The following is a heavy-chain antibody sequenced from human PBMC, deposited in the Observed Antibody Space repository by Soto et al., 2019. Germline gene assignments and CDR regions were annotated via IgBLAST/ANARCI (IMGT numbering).Heavy chain of an antibody. CDR2: IIPIFGTA. Sequence: QVQLVQSGAEVKKPGSSVQVSCKASGGTFSSYAISWVRQAPGQGLEWMGGIIPIFGTANYAQKFQGRVTITADKSTSTAYMELSSLRSEDTAVYYCAREGDGYNSVSYYYYGMDVWGQGTTVTVSS. V-gene: IGHV1-69*06. J-gene: IGHJ6*02. D-gene: IGHD5-12*01. CDR1: GGTFSSYA. CDR3: AREGDGYNSVSYYYYGMDV.